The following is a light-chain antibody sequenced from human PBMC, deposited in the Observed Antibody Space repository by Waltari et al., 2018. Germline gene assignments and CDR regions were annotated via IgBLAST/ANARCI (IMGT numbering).Light chain of an antibody. V-gene: IGKV1-5*03. CDR1: QSISNW. J-gene: IGKJ4*01. CDR2: KTS. Sequence: DIQMTQSPSTLSASVGDRVTITCRASQSISNWLAWYQQKPGKAPKFLIYKTSNLESGVPSRFSGSGSGTEFTHTISSLQPDDFATYYCQQYNVYSLTFGGGTKVEIK. CDR3: QQYNVYSLT.